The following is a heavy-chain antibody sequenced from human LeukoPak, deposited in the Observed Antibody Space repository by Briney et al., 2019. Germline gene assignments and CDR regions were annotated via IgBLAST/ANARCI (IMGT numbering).Heavy chain of an antibody. D-gene: IGHD1-26*01. CDR2: IYYSGST. J-gene: IGHJ5*02. V-gene: IGHV4-39*01. Sequence: PSETLSLTCTVSGGSISSSSYYWGWIRQPPGKGLEWIGSIYYSGSTYYNPSLKSRVTISVDTSKNQFSLKLSSVTAADTAVYYCARRPIVGATLNWFDPWGQGTLVTVSS. CDR3: ARRPIVGATLNWFDP. CDR1: GGSISSSSYY.